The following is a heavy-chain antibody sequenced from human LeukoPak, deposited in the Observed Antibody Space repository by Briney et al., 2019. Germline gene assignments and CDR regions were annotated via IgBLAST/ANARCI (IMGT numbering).Heavy chain of an antibody. CDR1: GVSVSSGSYY. Sequence: SETLSLTCTVSGVSVSSGSYYWSWIRQPAGKGLEWIGRIYTSGSTNYNPSLKSRVTISVDTSKNQFSLKLSSVTAADTAVYYCAREYYDFCSGYSYYMDVGGKGTTVTVSS. V-gene: IGHV4-61*02. CDR2: IYTSGST. CDR3: AREYYDFCSGYSYYMDV. D-gene: IGHD3-3*01. J-gene: IGHJ6*03.